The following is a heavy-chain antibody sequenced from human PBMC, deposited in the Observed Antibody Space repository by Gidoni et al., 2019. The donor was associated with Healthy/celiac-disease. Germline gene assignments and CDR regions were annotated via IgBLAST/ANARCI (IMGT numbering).Heavy chain of an antibody. CDR2: IKQDGSEK. CDR1: GFTVSSYW. D-gene: IGHD3-22*01. J-gene: IGHJ1*01. Sequence: EVQLVESGGGLVQPGGSLRLSCAASGFTVSSYWRGWVRQAPGKGLEWVANIKQDGSEKYYVDSVKGRFTIPRDNAKNSLYLQMNSLRAEDTAVYYCAVAYDSSGYYLGYWGQGTLVTVSS. V-gene: IGHV3-7*03. CDR3: AVAYDSSGYYLGY.